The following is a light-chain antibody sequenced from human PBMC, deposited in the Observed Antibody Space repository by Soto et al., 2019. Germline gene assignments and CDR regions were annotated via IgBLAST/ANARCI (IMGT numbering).Light chain of an antibody. Sequence: QSVLTQPRSVSGSPGQSVTISCTGTSSDVGGYNYVSWYQQHPGKAPKLMIYDVSKRPSGVPDRFSGSKSGNTASLTISGLQAEDEADYYCCSYAGSFVVFGGGTKLTV. J-gene: IGLJ2*01. V-gene: IGLV2-11*01. CDR3: CSYAGSFVV. CDR2: DVS. CDR1: SSDVGGYNY.